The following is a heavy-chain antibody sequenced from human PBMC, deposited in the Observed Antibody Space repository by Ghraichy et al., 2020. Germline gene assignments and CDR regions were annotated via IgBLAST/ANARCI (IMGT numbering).Heavy chain of an antibody. Sequence: WGSLRLSCAASGFTFSSYAMHWVRQAPGKGLEWVAVISYDGSYKYYADSVKGRFTISRDNSKNTLYLQMNSLREEDMAVYYCARGPFGSGNYYNGLFDYWGQGTLVTVSS. CDR3: ARGPFGSGNYYNGLFDY. V-gene: IGHV3-30*04. J-gene: IGHJ4*02. CDR1: GFTFSSYA. CDR2: ISYDGSYK. D-gene: IGHD3-10*01.